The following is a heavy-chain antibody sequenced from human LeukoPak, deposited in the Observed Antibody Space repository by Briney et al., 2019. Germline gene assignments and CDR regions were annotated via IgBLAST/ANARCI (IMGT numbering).Heavy chain of an antibody. D-gene: IGHD5-18*01. CDR1: GFTFSSYA. CDR3: ARDSSVQLWLVYYFDY. CDR2: ISYDGSNK. Sequence: GGSLRLSCAASGFTFSSYAMSWVRQAPGKGLEWVAVISYDGSNKYYADSVKGRFTISRDNSKNTLYLQMNSLRAEDTAVYYCARDSSVQLWLVYYFDYWGQGTLVTVSS. J-gene: IGHJ4*02. V-gene: IGHV3-30-3*01.